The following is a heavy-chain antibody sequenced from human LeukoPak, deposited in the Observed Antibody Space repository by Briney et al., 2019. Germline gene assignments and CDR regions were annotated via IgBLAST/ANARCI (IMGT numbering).Heavy chain of an antibody. CDR1: GFTFSTYS. J-gene: IGHJ4*02. Sequence: GGSLRLSCAASGFTFSTYSMNWVRQATGKGLEWVSFIRHDSTDLYYADSVKGRFTISRDNVKNLLYLQMYSLTAEDTAVYYCARDWFGETVWGRGTLVTVSS. CDR3: ARDWFGETV. CDR2: IRHDSTDL. D-gene: IGHD3-10*01. V-gene: IGHV3-48*01.